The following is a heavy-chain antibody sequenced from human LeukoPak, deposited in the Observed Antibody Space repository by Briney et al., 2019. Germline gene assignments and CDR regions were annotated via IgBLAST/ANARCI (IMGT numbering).Heavy chain of an antibody. J-gene: IGHJ4*02. CDR1: GFTFSSYG. CDR3: ARNDGGIGPFDY. Sequence: PGRSLRLSCAASGFTFSSYGMHWVRQAPGKGLEWVAVIWYDGSNKYYADSVKGRFTISRDNSKNTLYLQMNSLRAEDTAVYYCARNDGGIGPFDYWGQGTLVTVSS. CDR2: IWYDGSNK. D-gene: IGHD4-23*01. V-gene: IGHV3-33*01.